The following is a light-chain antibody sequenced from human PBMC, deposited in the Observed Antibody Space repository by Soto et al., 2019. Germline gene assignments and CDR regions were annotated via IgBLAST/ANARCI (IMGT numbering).Light chain of an antibody. J-gene: IGLJ2*01. CDR1: SSDVGGYKY. Sequence: QSALTQPASVSGSPGQSISISCTGISSDVGGYKYVSWYQQHPGKAPKLMIYDVSNRPSGVSNRFSGSKSGNTASLTISGLQAEDEADYYCSSCTSSRPLVVFGGGTKLTVL. CDR2: DVS. V-gene: IGLV2-14*03. CDR3: SSCTSSRPLVV.